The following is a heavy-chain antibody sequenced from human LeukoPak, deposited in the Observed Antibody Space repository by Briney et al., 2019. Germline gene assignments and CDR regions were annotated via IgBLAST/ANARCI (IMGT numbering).Heavy chain of an antibody. D-gene: IGHD1-1*01. CDR1: GFTFSSYG. V-gene: IGHV3-33*01. Sequence: GGSLRLSCAASGFTFSSYGMHWVRQAPGKGLEWVAVIWYDGSNKYYADSVKGRFTISRDNSKNTLYLQMNSLRAEDTAVYYCAREGWNPGVPDYWGQGTLVTASS. CDR3: AREGWNPGVPDY. J-gene: IGHJ4*02. CDR2: IWYDGSNK.